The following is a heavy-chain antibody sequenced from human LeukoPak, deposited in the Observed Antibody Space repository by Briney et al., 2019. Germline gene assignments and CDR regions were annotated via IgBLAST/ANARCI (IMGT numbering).Heavy chain of an antibody. Sequence: GESLKISCKGSRYSFTSYWIGWVRQMPGKGLEWMGIIYPGDSDTRYSPSFQGQVTISADKSISTAYLQWSSLKASDTAMYYCARLFSPQVRYSSRRLGTPGYYYYYMDVWGKGTTVTVSS. D-gene: IGHD6-13*01. CDR1: RYSFTSYW. CDR3: ARLFSPQVRYSSRRLGTPGYYYYYMDV. J-gene: IGHJ6*03. CDR2: IYPGDSDT. V-gene: IGHV5-51*01.